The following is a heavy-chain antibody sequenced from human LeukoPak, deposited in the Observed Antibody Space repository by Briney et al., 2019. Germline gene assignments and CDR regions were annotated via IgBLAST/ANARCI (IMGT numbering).Heavy chain of an antibody. CDR3: ARDQTGQAWVY. CDR1: GFTFSTYW. CDR2: INQDGRET. Sequence: GGSLRLSCEASGFTFSTYWMSWVRQAPGKGLEWVANINQDGRETNSADSVKGRFTVSRDKARNSLYLQMNSLRAEDTAVYYCARDQTGQAWVYWGQGTLVTVSS. J-gene: IGHJ4*02. D-gene: IGHD3-16*01. V-gene: IGHV3-7*04.